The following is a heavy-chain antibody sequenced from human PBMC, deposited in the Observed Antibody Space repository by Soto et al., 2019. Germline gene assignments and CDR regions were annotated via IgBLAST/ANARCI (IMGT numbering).Heavy chain of an antibody. CDR1: GFSFRDHS. CDR2: ISSNSAYI. Sequence: GGSLRLSCAASGFSFRDHSMNWVRQAPGKGLEWVSTISSNSAYIYYTDALRGRFTISRDNAKNSLHLQMNSLRAEDTAVYYCTRDASRDSSARGWFDPWGPGTLVTVSS. CDR3: TRDASRDSSARGWFDP. D-gene: IGHD6-13*01. V-gene: IGHV3-21*01. J-gene: IGHJ5*02.